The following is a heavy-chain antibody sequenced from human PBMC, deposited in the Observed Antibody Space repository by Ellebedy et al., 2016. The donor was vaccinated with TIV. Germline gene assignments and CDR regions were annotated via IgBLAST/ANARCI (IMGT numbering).Heavy chain of an antibody. V-gene: IGHV3-21*01. J-gene: IGHJ4*02. D-gene: IGHD1-7*01. Sequence: GESLKISXAASGFTFSTYTMDWDRQAPGKGLEWVSSISISSDLIFYADSVRGRVTISRDNAKNSVYLQISSLRADDTAVYYCARNVNYAHDYWGQGTLVTVSS. CDR2: ISISSDLI. CDR1: GFTFSTYT. CDR3: ARNVNYAHDY.